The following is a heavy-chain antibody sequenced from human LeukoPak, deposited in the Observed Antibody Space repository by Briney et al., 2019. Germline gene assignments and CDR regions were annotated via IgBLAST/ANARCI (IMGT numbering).Heavy chain of an antibody. Sequence: PGGSLRLSCATSGFTFSTYWMSWVRQAPGKGLEWVANIKQDGSETYYADSVKGRFTISRDNAKNSLYLQMNSLRAEDTAVYYCARVGRGYSSSNNWFDPWGQGTLVTVSS. D-gene: IGHD6-13*01. CDR2: IKQDGSET. V-gene: IGHV3-7*01. CDR1: GFTFSTYW. CDR3: ARVGRGYSSSNNWFDP. J-gene: IGHJ5*02.